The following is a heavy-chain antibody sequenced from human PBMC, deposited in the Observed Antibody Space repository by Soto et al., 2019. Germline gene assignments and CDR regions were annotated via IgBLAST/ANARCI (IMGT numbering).Heavy chain of an antibody. D-gene: IGHD2-15*01. CDR2: IDYSGNT. J-gene: IGHJ4*02. V-gene: IGHV4-59*11. CDR3: ARGYCSGGSCYRPGFDY. Sequence: SETLSLTCTVSGDFISNHYWNWIRQPPGGGLEWIAYIDYSGNTNYNPSLKSRVTISLDTSKNQFSLKLSSVTAADTAVYYCARGYCSGGSCYRPGFDYWGQGTLVTVSS. CDR1: GDFISNHY.